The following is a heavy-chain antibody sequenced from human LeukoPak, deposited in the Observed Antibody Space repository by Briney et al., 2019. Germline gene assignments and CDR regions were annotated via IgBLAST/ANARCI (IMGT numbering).Heavy chain of an antibody. D-gene: IGHD2-21*02. J-gene: IGHJ3*02. CDR3: ARDGTCGGACKGAFDI. CDR1: GFSFSSYG. Sequence: GGSLRLSCAASGFSFSSYGMHWVRQAPGKGLEWVAVISYDGSNKYYADSVKGRFTISRDNSKNTLYLQMNSLRAEDTAVYYCARDGTCGGACKGAFDIWGQGTMVTVSS. CDR2: ISYDGSNK. V-gene: IGHV3-30*03.